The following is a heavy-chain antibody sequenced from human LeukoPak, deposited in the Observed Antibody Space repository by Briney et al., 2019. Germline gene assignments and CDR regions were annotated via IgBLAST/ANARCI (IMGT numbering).Heavy chain of an antibody. CDR2: IYYSGGT. CDR3: ARGSDFWSGYYTPFDY. J-gene: IGHJ4*02. V-gene: IGHV4-31*03. CDR1: GGSISSGGYY. D-gene: IGHD3-3*01. Sequence: SETLSLTCTVSGGSISSGGYYWSWIRQHPGKGLEWIGYIYYSGGTYYNPSLKSRVTISVDTSKNQFSLKLSSVTAADTAVYYCARGSDFWSGYYTPFDYWGQGTLVTVSS.